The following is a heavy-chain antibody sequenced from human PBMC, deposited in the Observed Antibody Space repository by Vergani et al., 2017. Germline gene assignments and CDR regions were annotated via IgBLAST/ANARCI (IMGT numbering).Heavy chain of an antibody. V-gene: IGHV3-48*02. CDR3: ARXRLTYYDFWSGYYYYYYGMDV. D-gene: IGHD3-3*01. CDR2: ISSSSSTI. J-gene: IGHJ6*02. Sequence: EVQLVESGGGLVQPGGSLRLSCAASGFTFSSYSMNWVRQAPGKGLEWVSYISSSSSTIYYADSVKGRFTISRDNAKNSLYLQMNSLRDEDTAVYYCARXRLTYYDFWSGYYYYYYGMDVWGQGTTVTVSS. CDR1: GFTFSSYS.